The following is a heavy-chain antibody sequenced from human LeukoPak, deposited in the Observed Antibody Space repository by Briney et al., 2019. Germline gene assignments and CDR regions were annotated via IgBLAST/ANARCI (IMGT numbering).Heavy chain of an antibody. J-gene: IGHJ4*02. D-gene: IGHD2-15*01. CDR3: ARVRPDCSGGSCYPPFDY. V-gene: IGHV3-74*01. CDR1: GFTFSSYW. Sequence: GGSLRLSCAASGFTFSSYWMHWVRQAPGKGLVWVSRINSDGSSTSYADSVKGRFTISRDNAKNTLYLQMNSLRAEDTAVYYCARVRPDCSGGSCYPPFDYWGQGTLVTLSS. CDR2: INSDGSST.